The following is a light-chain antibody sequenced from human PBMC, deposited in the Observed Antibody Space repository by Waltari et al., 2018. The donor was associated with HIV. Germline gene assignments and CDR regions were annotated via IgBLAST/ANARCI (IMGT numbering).Light chain of an antibody. J-gene: IGLJ3*02. Sequence: QVVLTQSPSAPASLGASVKLTCTLSSGHSNYAIAWHQLQPGKGPRYLMKLSSDGSHTKGDGIPDRFSGSSSGAERYLTISSLQSEDEADYYCQTWGTGIRVFGGGTKLTVL. CDR3: QTWGTGIRV. CDR2: LSSDGSH. V-gene: IGLV4-69*01. CDR1: SGHSNYA.